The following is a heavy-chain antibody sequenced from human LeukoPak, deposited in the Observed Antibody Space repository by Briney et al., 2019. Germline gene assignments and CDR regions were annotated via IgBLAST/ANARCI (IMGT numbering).Heavy chain of an antibody. Sequence: ASVNVSCKASGYTSTSYAMHWVRPAPGQRLEWMGWINAGNGNTKYSQKFQGRVTITRDTSASTAYMELSSLRSEDTAVHYCARGTYYYGMDVWGKGTTVTVSS. CDR2: INAGNGNT. J-gene: IGHJ6*04. CDR1: GYTSTSYA. V-gene: IGHV1-3*01. CDR3: ARGTYYYGMDV.